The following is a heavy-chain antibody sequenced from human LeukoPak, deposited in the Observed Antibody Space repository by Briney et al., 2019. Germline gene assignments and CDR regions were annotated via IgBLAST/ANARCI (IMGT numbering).Heavy chain of an antibody. D-gene: IGHD6-13*01. CDR2: ISSSSSTI. CDR1: GFTFSSYS. J-gene: IGHJ4*02. V-gene: IGHV3-48*01. CDR3: ARIAAAGTLDY. Sequence: GGSLRLSCAASGFTFSSYSMNWVRQAPGKGLEWVSYISSSSSTIYYADSVKGRFTISRGNAKNSLYLQMNSLRAEDTAVYYCARIAAAGTLDYWGQGTLVTVSS.